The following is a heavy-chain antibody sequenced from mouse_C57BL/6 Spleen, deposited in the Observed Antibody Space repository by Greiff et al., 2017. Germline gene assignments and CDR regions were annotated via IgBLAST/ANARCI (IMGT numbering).Heavy chain of an antibody. D-gene: IGHD2-1*01. CDR3: ARVVIYYGNVYAMDY. CDR2: INPNNGGT. V-gene: IGHV1-26*01. Sequence: VQLQQSGPELVKPGASVKISCKASGYTFTDYYMNWVKQSHGKSLEWIGDINPNNGGTSYNQKFKGKATLTVDTSSSTAYMELRSLTSEDSAVYYCARVVIYYGNVYAMDYWGQGTSVTVSS. J-gene: IGHJ4*01. CDR1: GYTFTDYY.